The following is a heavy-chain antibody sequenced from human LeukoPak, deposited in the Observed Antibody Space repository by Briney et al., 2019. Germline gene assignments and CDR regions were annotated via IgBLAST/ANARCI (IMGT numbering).Heavy chain of an antibody. J-gene: IGHJ4*02. CDR2: IYNGGST. Sequence: PGGSLRLSCAASGFTVSNNYMSWVRQAPGKGLEWVSVIYNGGSTYYADSVKGRFTISRDNSKNTLYHQMNSLRAEDTAVYYCTRDRRYGFWSAYSLGYWGQGTLVTVSS. CDR1: GFTVSNNY. CDR3: TRDRRYGFWSAYSLGY. D-gene: IGHD3-3*01. V-gene: IGHV3-66*02.